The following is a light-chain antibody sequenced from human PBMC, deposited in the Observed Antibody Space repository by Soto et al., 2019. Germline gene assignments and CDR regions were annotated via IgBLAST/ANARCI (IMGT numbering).Light chain of an antibody. CDR2: DTS. J-gene: IGKJ1*01. CDR3: QEYLLWSPGM. Sequence: DIVVTQSPATLSASPGERVTLSCRASQFVSSRLAWYQQRPGQVPRLLIYDTSTRAPGISARFSGSGSGTEFTLTIGRLQFEEFAVYFCQEYLLWSPGMFGPGTTVDIK. CDR1: QFVSSR. V-gene: IGKV3-15*01.